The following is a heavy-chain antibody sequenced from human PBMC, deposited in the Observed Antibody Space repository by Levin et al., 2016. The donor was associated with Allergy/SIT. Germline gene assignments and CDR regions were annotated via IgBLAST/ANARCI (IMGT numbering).Heavy chain of an antibody. CDR3: ARGRIGWFDP. CDR1: WVLQWLL. CDR2: INHSGST. V-gene: IGHV4-34*01. J-gene: IGHJ5*02. Sequence: SETLSLTCAGLWWVLQWLLLELDPPAPGRAGVDWEINHSGSTNYNPSLKSRVTISVDTSKNQFSLKLSSVTAADTAVYYCARGRIGWFDPWGQGTLVTVSS. D-gene: IGHD2-15*01.